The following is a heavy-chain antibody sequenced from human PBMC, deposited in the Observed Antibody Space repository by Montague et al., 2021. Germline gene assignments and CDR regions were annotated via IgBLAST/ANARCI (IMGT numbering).Heavy chain of an antibody. Sequence: SETLSLTCTVSGGSISSYYWSWIRQPPGKGLEWIGYIYYSGSTNYNPSLKSRLTISVDTSKNQFSLKLSSVTAADTAVYYCARDVRGKYSSESYSPRGYFYYYMDVWGKGTTVTVSS. V-gene: IGHV4-59*01. J-gene: IGHJ6*03. CDR1: GGSISSYY. CDR2: IYYSGST. D-gene: IGHD3-10*01. CDR3: ARDVRGKYSSESYSPRGYFYYYMDV.